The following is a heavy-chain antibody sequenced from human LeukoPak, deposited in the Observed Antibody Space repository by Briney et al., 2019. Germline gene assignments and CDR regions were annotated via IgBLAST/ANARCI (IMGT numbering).Heavy chain of an antibody. CDR3: ARASGNYWYYFDY. V-gene: IGHV3-30*03. D-gene: IGHD1-26*01. CDR1: GFTFSSYG. Sequence: PGGSLRLSCAASGFTFSSYGMHRVRQAPGKGLEWVAVISYDGNNKYYADSVKGRFTISRDTSKNTLYLQMNSLRAEDTAVYYRARASGNYWYYFDYWGQGTLVTVSS. CDR2: ISYDGNNK. J-gene: IGHJ4*02.